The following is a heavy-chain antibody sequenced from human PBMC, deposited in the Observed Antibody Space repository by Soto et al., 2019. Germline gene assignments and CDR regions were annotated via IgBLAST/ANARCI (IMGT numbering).Heavy chain of an antibody. D-gene: IGHD3-10*01. CDR3: ARGQVRSYYGLDV. CDR1: GGSVSSGSYY. CDR2: IYYSGST. J-gene: IGHJ6*02. V-gene: IGHV4-61*01. Sequence: SDTLSLTCTVSGGSVSSGSYYWSWIRQPPGKGLEWIGYIYYSGSTNYNPSLKSRVTISVDTSKNQFSLKLSSVTAADTAVYYCARGQVRSYYGLDVWGQGTTVTVS.